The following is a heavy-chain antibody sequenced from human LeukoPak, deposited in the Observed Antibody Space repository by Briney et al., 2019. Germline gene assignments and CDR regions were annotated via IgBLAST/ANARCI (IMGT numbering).Heavy chain of an antibody. Sequence: GGSLRLSCAAPGFTFSSSWMHWVRQAPGKGLVWVSRINIDGSNTIYADSVKGRFTISRDNAKNTLYLQMNSLRHEDTAVYYCTKGNTAYYYPHFDYWGQGTLVTVSS. CDR3: TKGNTAYYYPHFDY. J-gene: IGHJ4*02. CDR2: INIDGSNT. D-gene: IGHD3-22*01. V-gene: IGHV3-74*01. CDR1: GFTFSSSW.